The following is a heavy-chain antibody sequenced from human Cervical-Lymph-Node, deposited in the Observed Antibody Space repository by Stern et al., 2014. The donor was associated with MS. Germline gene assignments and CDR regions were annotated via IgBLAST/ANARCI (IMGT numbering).Heavy chain of an antibody. CDR1: GGSIINYY. Sequence: QVQLQESGPGLVKPSETLSLTCTVSGGSIINYYWTWIRQPPGKGLEWIGYISDSGSVAYNPAHKRRLTMSVDASTNQFSLRLSSVTAADTAVYFGARGDIVVVPAARSFGSDYYYPGLDVWGQGTTISVS. J-gene: IGHJ6*02. CDR2: ISDSGSV. CDR3: ARGDIVVVPAARSFGSDYYYPGLDV. V-gene: IGHV4-59*01. D-gene: IGHD2-2*01.